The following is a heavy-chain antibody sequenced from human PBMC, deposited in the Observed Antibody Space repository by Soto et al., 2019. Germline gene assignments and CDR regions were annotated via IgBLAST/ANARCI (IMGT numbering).Heavy chain of an antibody. CDR3: ARGGRFYSSSWYGWFDP. V-gene: IGHV4-38-2*01. J-gene: IGHJ5*02. CDR1: GYSISSGYY. CDR2: IYHSGST. D-gene: IGHD6-13*01. Sequence: PSETLSLTCAVSGYSISSGYYWGCIRQPPGKGLEWIGSIYHSGSTYYNPSLKSRVTISVDTSKNQFSLKLSSVTAADTAVYYCARGGRFYSSSWYGWFDPWGQGTLVTVSS.